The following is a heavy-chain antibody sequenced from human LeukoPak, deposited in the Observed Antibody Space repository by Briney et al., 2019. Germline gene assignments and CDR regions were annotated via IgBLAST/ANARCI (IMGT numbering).Heavy chain of an antibody. CDR1: GFTFSRYA. D-gene: IGHD1-14*01. V-gene: IGHV3-23*01. CDR3: ATGGRGYAFDI. Sequence: SGGSPRLSCAASGFTFSRYAMSWVRQAPGKGLEWVSAISGSGGSTYYADSVKGRFTISRDNSKNTLYLQMNSLRAEDTAVYYCATGGRGYAFDIWGQGTMVTVSS. CDR2: ISGSGGST. J-gene: IGHJ3*02.